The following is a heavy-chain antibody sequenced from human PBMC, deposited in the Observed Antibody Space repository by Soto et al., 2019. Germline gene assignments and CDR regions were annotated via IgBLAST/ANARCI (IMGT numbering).Heavy chain of an antibody. CDR3: AKDGGYHAFDI. Sequence: ESGGGVVQPGRSLRLSCAASGFTFSSYGMHWVRQAPGKGLEWVAVISYDGSNKYYADSVKGRFTISRDNSKNTLYLQMNSLRAEDTAVYYCAKDGGYHAFDIWGQGTMVTVSS. D-gene: IGHD5-12*01. V-gene: IGHV3-30*18. J-gene: IGHJ3*02. CDR2: ISYDGSNK. CDR1: GFTFSSYG.